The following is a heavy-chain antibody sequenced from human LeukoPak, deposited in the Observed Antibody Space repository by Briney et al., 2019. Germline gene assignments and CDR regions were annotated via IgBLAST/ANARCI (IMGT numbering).Heavy chain of an antibody. Sequence: ASVKVSCKASGYTFTSYGISWVRQAPGQGLEWTGWINAYNGNTNYAQKLQGRVTVTTDTSTSTAYMELRSLRSDDTAVYYCARVCTGGSCFDYWGQGTLVTVSS. CDR1: GYTFTSYG. V-gene: IGHV1-18*01. CDR2: INAYNGNT. D-gene: IGHD2-15*01. J-gene: IGHJ4*02. CDR3: ARVCTGGSCFDY.